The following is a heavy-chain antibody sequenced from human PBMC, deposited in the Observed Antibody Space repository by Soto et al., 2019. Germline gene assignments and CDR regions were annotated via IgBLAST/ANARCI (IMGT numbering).Heavy chain of an antibody. CDR2: IYYSGST. V-gene: IGHV4-30-4*01. CDR3: ARVPSEEAFDI. J-gene: IGHJ3*02. Sequence: QVQLQESGPGLVKPSQTLYLTCTVSGGSISSGDYYWSRIRQPPGKGLEWIGYIYYSGSTYYNPSRQSRVTISVDTSKNQFSLKLSSVTAADTAVYYCARVPSEEAFDIWGQGTMVTVSS. CDR1: GGSISSGDYY.